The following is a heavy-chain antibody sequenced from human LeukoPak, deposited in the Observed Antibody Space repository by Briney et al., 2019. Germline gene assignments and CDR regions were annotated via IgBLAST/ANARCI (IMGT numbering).Heavy chain of an antibody. J-gene: IGHJ4*02. CDR1: GFTFSNYA. V-gene: IGHV3-7*05. CDR2: IKQDGSEK. D-gene: IGHD2-15*01. CDR3: ATRCGSCSSGDY. Sequence: GGSLRLSCSTSGFTFSNYAMTWVRQAPGKGLEWVAHIKQDGSEKYYVDSVKGRFTISRDNAKNSLYLQMNSLRAEDTAVYYCATRCGSCSSGDYWGQGTLVTVSS.